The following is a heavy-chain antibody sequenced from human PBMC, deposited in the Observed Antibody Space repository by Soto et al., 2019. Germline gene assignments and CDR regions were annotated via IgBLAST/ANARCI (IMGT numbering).Heavy chain of an antibody. D-gene: IGHD1-26*01. CDR2: INHSGST. Sequence: SETLSLTCAVYGGSFSGYYWTWIRQPPGTGLEWIGEINHSGSTNYNPSLKSRVTISVDTSKNQFSLKLTSVTAADTAVYYCGSDEISGLFAYRGQGTLDTVSS. J-gene: IGHJ4*02. V-gene: IGHV4-34*01. CDR1: GGSFSGYY. CDR3: GSDEISGLFAY.